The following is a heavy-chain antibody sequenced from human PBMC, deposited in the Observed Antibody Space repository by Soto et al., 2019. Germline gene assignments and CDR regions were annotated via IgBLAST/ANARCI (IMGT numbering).Heavy chain of an antibody. D-gene: IGHD6-19*01. CDR1: GFTFRRFT. J-gene: IGHJ5*02. CDR3: TRDASRDSSARGWFDP. CDR2: ISSNSAYI. Sequence: GGSLRLSCAASGFTFRRFTMYWVRQAPGNGLEWVSTISSNSAYIYYTDALRGRFTISRDNAKNSLHLQMNSLRAEDTAVYYCTRDASRDSSARGWFDPWGPGTLVTVSS. V-gene: IGHV3-21*01.